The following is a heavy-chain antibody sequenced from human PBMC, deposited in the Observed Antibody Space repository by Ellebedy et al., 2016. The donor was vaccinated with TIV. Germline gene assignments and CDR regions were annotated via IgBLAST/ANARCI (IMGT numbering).Heavy chain of an antibody. V-gene: IGHV3-30-3*01. CDR1: GFPFRNYA. CDR3: ARDLTQYASGAGLSDS. J-gene: IGHJ4*02. CDR2: VSFDIDKK. D-gene: IGHD2-2*01. Sequence: GESLKISCEASGFPFRNYAMHWVRQSPRKGLEWVAIVSFDIDKKFYTASVKGRFTISRDNSKNTLYLDMNSLGVDDTAVYYCARDLTQYASGAGLSDSWGQGTLVTVSS.